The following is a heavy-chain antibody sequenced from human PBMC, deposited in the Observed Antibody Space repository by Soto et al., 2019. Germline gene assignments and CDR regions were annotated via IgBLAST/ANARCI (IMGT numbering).Heavy chain of an antibody. CDR1: GGSISSGGYY. CDR2: ISYSGTT. CDR3: ARHHCTSTSCFTGYFDY. Sequence: SETLSLTCSVSGGSISSGGYYWSWIRQHPRTGLAWIGYISYSGTTYYNPSLRSRLIISVDTSKNQFSLKLSSVTAADTAVYYCARHHCTSTSCFTGYFDYWAPGTLVTVS. V-gene: IGHV4-31*03. J-gene: IGHJ4*02. D-gene: IGHD2-2*02.